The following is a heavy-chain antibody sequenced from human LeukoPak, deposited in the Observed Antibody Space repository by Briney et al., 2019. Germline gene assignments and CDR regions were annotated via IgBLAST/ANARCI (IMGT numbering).Heavy chain of an antibody. CDR1: GFTFSSYG. D-gene: IGHD6-6*01. CDR3: ARDDKSGSSSSPGYYYGMDV. J-gene: IGHJ6*02. CDR2: ISYDGSNK. V-gene: IGHV3-30*19. Sequence: PGGSLRLSCAASGFTFSSYGMHWVRQAPGKGLEWVAVISYDGSNKYYADSVKGRFTISRDNSKNTLYLQMNSLRAEDTAVYYCARDDKSGSSSSPGYYYGMDVWGQGTTVTVSS.